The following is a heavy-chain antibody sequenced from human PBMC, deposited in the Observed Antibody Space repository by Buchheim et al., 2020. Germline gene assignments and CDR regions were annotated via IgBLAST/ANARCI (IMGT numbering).Heavy chain of an antibody. CDR2: IYYSGST. CDR3: ARAHIAARPDFYYYYGMDV. Sequence: QVQLQESGPGLVKPSETLSLTCTVSGGSISSYYWSWIRQPPGKGLEWIGYIYYSGSTNYNPSLKSRVTISVDTSKNQFSLKLSSVTAADTAVYYCARAHIAARPDFYYYYGMDVWGQGTT. D-gene: IGHD6-6*01. J-gene: IGHJ6*02. CDR1: GGSISSYY. V-gene: IGHV4-59*01.